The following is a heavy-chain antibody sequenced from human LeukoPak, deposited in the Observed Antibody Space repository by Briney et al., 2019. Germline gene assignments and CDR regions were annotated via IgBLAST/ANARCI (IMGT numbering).Heavy chain of an antibody. Sequence: SETLSLTCTVSGGSISSYYWGWIRQPPGKGLEWIANIYDTGSAHYNPSLKSRVTISVDTSTNQFSLKLSSVTAADTAVYYCARYCTSTTCILRGFDYWGQGTLVTVSS. CDR1: GGSISSYY. CDR3: ARYCTSTTCILRGFDY. D-gene: IGHD2-2*01. V-gene: IGHV4-59*08. J-gene: IGHJ4*02. CDR2: IYDTGSA.